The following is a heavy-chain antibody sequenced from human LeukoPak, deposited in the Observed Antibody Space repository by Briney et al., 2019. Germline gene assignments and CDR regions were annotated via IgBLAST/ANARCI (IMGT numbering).Heavy chain of an antibody. D-gene: IGHD3-9*01. Sequence: GGSLRLPCAASGFTFSSYNMNWVRQAPGKGLEWVSSISSSSDYIYYADSVKGRFTISRDNAKNSLYLQMNSLRAEDTAVYYCARITYYDILTGYSTAMDVWGKGTTVTVSS. CDR2: ISSSSDYI. J-gene: IGHJ6*03. V-gene: IGHV3-21*01. CDR3: ARITYYDILTGYSTAMDV. CDR1: GFTFSSYN.